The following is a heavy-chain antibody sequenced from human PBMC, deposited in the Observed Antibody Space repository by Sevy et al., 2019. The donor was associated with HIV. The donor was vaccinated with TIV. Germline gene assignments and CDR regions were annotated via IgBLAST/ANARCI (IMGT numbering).Heavy chain of an antibody. CDR1: GFTVSSNY. D-gene: IGHD3-10*01. CDR3: ASHYGSGSYYRHYYYMDV. J-gene: IGHJ6*03. V-gene: IGHV3-53*01. Sequence: GGSLRLSCAASGFTVSSNYMSWVRQAPGKGLEWVSVIYSGGSTYYVDSVKGRFTISRDNSKNTLYLQMNSLRAEDTAVYYCASHYGSGSYYRHYYYMDVWGKGTTVTVSS. CDR2: IYSGGST.